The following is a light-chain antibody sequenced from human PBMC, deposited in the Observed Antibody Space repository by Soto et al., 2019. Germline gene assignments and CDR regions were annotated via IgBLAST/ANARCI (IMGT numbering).Light chain of an antibody. V-gene: IGLV1-40*01. CDR2: GNT. Sequence: QSALTQPPSISGAPGQRVTISCTGSGSNIGAGSDVHWYHQLPGTAPKLLIYGNTNRPSGVPDRFSGSKSGTSASLAIAGLQTEDEGDYYCQTYDSSLSGLDVFGTGTKVTVL. CDR3: QTYDSSLSGLDV. J-gene: IGLJ1*01. CDR1: GSNIGAGSD.